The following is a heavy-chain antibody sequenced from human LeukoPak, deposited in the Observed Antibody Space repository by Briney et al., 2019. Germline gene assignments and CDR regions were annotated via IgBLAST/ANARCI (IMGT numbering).Heavy chain of an antibody. V-gene: IGHV3-23*01. CDR3: AKAGIGVVGYFDY. Sequence: GGSLRLSCAASGFTFNSYAMSWVRQAPGKGLEWVSATRGSGGGTYYADSVKGRFTISRDNSKNTLYLQMNSLRDEDTALYYCAKAGIGVVGYFDYWGQGTLVTVSS. J-gene: IGHJ4*02. D-gene: IGHD6-19*01. CDR1: GFTFNSYA. CDR2: TRGSGGGT.